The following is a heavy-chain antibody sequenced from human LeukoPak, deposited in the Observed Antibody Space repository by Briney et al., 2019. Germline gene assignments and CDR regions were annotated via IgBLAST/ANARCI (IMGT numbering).Heavy chain of an antibody. Sequence: SETLSLTCTVPGVSMSSRNSDWGWLRQPPGMGLEWVGTIENRGYTAYHPSLQGPVTISVDASSRQCSLTLSSVTATDTAVYYCARHTSGTMFSYWGQGTLATVSS. CDR2: IENRGYT. V-gene: IGHV4-39*01. CDR3: ARHTSGTMFSY. D-gene: IGHD1-1*01. J-gene: IGHJ1*01. CDR1: GVSMSSRNSD.